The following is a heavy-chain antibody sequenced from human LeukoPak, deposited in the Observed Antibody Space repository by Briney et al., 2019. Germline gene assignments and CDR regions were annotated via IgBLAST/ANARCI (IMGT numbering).Heavy chain of an antibody. CDR2: INGSGGST. J-gene: IGHJ6*02. CDR3: AKGGRDSGYSSGWDPSYYYYGMDV. V-gene: IGHV3-23*01. CDR1: GFTFSSYA. D-gene: IGHD6-19*01. Sequence: PGGSLTLSCAASGFTFSSYAMSWVRQAPGKGLEWVSAINGSGGSTYYAASVKGRFNISRDNSKNTLYLQMNSLRAEDTAVYYCAKGGRDSGYSSGWDPSYYYYGMDVWGQGTTVTVSS.